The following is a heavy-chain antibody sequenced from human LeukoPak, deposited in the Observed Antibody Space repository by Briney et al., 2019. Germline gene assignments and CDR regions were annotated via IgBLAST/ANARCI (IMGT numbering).Heavy chain of an antibody. Sequence: SETLSLTCAVYSGSFSGYYWSWIRQPPGKGLEWIGEINHSGSTNYNPSLKSRVTISVDTSKNQFSLKLSSVTAADTAVYYCARTGSIAARPPYYFGYWGQGTLVTVSS. D-gene: IGHD6-6*01. V-gene: IGHV4-34*01. J-gene: IGHJ4*02. CDR3: ARTGSIAARPPYYFGY. CDR1: SGSFSGYY. CDR2: INHSGST.